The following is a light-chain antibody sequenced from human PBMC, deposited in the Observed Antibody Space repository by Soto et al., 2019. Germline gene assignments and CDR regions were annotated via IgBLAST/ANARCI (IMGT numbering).Light chain of an antibody. Sequence: EIVLTQSPGTLSLSPGERATLSCRASQSVSTNYLAWYQRKPGQAPRLLIYGASSRATDIPNRFRGSGSGTDFTLTITRLKAEDFAVYYCQQYGSSPPTFGQGTKVEIK. CDR1: QSVSTNY. V-gene: IGKV3-20*01. CDR3: QQYGSSPPT. J-gene: IGKJ1*01. CDR2: GAS.